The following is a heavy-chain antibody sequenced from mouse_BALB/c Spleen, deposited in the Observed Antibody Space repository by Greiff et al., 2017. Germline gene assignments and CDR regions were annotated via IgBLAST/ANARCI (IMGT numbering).Heavy chain of an antibody. D-gene: IGHD2-1*01. CDR3: TRDVYYGNYTWFAY. V-gene: IGHV5-6-4*01. Sequence: EVKLMESGGGLVKPGGSLKLSCAASGFTFSSYTMSWVRQTPEKRLEWVATISSGGSYTYYPDSVKGRFTISRDNAKNTLYLQMSSLKSEDTAMYYCTRDVYYGNYTWFAYWGQGTLVTVSA. CDR2: ISSGGSYT. CDR1: GFTFSSYT. J-gene: IGHJ3*01.